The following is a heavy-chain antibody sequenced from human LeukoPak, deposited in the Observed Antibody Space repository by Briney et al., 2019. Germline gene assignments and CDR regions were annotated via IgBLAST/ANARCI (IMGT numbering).Heavy chain of an antibody. J-gene: IGHJ3*02. CDR1: GGTFSSYA. V-gene: IGHV1-69*01. CDR3: ARKELLPRMVGAFDI. D-gene: IGHD2-15*01. Sequence: SVKVSCKASGGTFSSYAISWVRQAPGQGLEWMGGIIPIFGTANYAQKFQGRVTITADESTSTAYMELSSLRSEDTAVYYCARKELLPRMVGAFDIWGQGTMVTVSS. CDR2: IIPIFGTA.